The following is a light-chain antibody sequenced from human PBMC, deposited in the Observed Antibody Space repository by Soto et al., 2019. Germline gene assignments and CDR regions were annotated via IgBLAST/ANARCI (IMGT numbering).Light chain of an antibody. CDR2: TAS. J-gene: IGKJ1*01. CDR3: QQYNTYRT. V-gene: IGKV1-5*03. Sequence: DIQMTQSPSTLSASVGDRVTITCRASQSVSSWLAWYQQKPGKAPTLLIHTASTFQIGVPSRFSGSGSGTDFTLIISSLQPDDFATYFCQQYNTYRTFGQGTKVEIK. CDR1: QSVSSW.